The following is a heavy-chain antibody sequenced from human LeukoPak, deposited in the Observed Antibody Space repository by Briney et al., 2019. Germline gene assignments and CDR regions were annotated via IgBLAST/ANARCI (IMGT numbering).Heavy chain of an antibody. CDR3: ARHTIAAAGNLDY. V-gene: IGHV1-69*13. D-gene: IGHD6-13*01. J-gene: IGHJ4*02. CDR1: GGTFSSYA. CDR2: IIPIFGTA. Sequence: SVKFTCKASGGTFSSYAISWVRQAPGQGLEWMGGIIPIFGTANYAQKFQGRVTITADESTSTAYMELSSLRSEDTAVYYCARHTIAAAGNLDYWGQGTLVTVSS.